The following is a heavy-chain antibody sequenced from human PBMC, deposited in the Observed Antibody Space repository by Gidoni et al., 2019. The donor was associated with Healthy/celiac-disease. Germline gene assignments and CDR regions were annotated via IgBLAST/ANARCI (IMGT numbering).Heavy chain of an antibody. CDR2: MNTNSGNT. V-gene: IGHV1-8*02. D-gene: IGHD2-21*01. J-gene: IGHJ6*04. Sequence: QVQLFQSGAEVKKPGASVKVSCKASVSTFNIYDINWVRQDTGQGLEWMGWMNTNSGNTGYEQKFQGRVTMTRNTSRSTAYMELSSLRSEDTAVYYCARVLSGDGGMDVWGKGTTVNVSS. CDR1: VSTFNIYD. CDR3: ARVLSGDGGMDV.